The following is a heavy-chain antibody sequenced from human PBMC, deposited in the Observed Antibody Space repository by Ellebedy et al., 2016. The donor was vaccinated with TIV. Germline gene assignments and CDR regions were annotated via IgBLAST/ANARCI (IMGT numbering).Heavy chain of an antibody. CDR1: GYTFTGYY. Sequence: ASVKVSCXASGYTFTGYYMHWVRQAPGQGLEWMGWINPNSGGTNYAQKFQGRVTMTRDTSISTAYMELSRLRSDDTAVYYCARVQPKYSSSWYRFDYWGQGTLVTVSS. CDR2: INPNSGGT. V-gene: IGHV1-2*02. D-gene: IGHD6-13*01. CDR3: ARVQPKYSSSWYRFDY. J-gene: IGHJ4*02.